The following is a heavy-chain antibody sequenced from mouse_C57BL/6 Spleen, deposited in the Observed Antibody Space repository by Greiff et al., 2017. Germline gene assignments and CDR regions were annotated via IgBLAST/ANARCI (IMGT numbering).Heavy chain of an antibody. D-gene: IGHD2-5*01. CDR3: ARGDSNYCFDY. CDR1: GYTFTSYW. Sequence: QVQLQQPGAELVRPGSSVKLSCKASGYTFTSYWMDWVKQRPGQGLEWIGNIYPSDSETHYNQKFKDKATLTVDKSSSTAYMQRSSLTSEDSAVYYCARGDSNYCFDYWGQGTTLTVSS. V-gene: IGHV1-61*01. J-gene: IGHJ2*01. CDR2: IYPSDSET.